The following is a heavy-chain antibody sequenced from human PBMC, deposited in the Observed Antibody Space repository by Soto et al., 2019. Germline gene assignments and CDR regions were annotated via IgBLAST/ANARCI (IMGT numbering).Heavy chain of an antibody. Sequence: LRLSCAASGFTFSSYAMSWVRQAPGKGLEWVSAISDSGGSLYYADSVKGRFTISRDNSRDTLYLQMNSLRAEDTAVYYCAKDKGVGTNYYGSGSYYKAPSYFDYWGQGTLVTVSS. CDR2: ISDSGGSL. CDR3: AKDKGVGTNYYGSGSYYKAPSYFDY. CDR1: GFTFSSYA. J-gene: IGHJ4*02. D-gene: IGHD3-10*01. V-gene: IGHV3-23*01.